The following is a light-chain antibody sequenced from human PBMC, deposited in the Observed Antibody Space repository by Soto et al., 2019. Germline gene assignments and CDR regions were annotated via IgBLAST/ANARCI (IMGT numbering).Light chain of an antibody. CDR3: SSYTSSSTPYV. Sequence: QSALTQPASVSGSPGQSITISCTGTSSDVGGYNYVSWYQQQPGKAPKLMIYEVSNRPSGVSNRFSGSKSGNPASLTISGLQAEDEADYYCSSYTSSSTPYVFGTGTKLTVL. V-gene: IGLV2-14*01. CDR1: SSDVGGYNY. J-gene: IGLJ1*01. CDR2: EVS.